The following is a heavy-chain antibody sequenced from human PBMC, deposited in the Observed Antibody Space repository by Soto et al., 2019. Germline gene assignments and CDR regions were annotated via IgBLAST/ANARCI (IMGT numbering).Heavy chain of an antibody. Sequence: LILSCAASGFTFSSYSMNWVRHAPWKGLEWISYISTTSSSIYYADSVKGRFTISRDNAKNSLFLQMNSLRDEDTAVYYCARKGVAFDYWGQGALVTVS. J-gene: IGHJ4*02. CDR3: ARKGVAFDY. D-gene: IGHD3-3*01. CDR2: ISTTSSSI. V-gene: IGHV3-48*02. CDR1: GFTFSSYS.